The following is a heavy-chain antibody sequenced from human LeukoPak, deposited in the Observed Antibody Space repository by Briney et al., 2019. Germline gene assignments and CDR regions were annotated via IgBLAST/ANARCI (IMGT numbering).Heavy chain of an antibody. J-gene: IGHJ4*02. Sequence: GGSLRLSCAASGFTFSSYGMHWVRQAPGKGLEWMAVISYDGSNKYYADSVKGRFTISRDNSKNTLYLQMNSLRAEDTAVYYCARSAQQLVFDYWGQGTLVTVSS. V-gene: IGHV3-30*03. D-gene: IGHD6-13*01. CDR3: ARSAQQLVFDY. CDR1: GFTFSSYG. CDR2: ISYDGSNK.